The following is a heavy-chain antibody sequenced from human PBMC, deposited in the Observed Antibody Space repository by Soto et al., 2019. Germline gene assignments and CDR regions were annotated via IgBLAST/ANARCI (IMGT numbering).Heavy chain of an antibody. D-gene: IGHD2-2*02. CDR3: ARGGHCSSTSCYTSRSAFDI. J-gene: IGHJ3*02. CDR1: GFTFSSYW. V-gene: IGHV3-7*01. Sequence: EVQLVESGGGLVQPGGSLRLSCAASGFTFSSYWMIWVRQAPGKGLEWVANIKQDGSEKYYVDSVKGRFTISIDNAKNSLYLQGNSLRAEDTAVYYCARGGHCSSTSCYTSRSAFDIWGQGTMVTGSS. CDR2: IKQDGSEK.